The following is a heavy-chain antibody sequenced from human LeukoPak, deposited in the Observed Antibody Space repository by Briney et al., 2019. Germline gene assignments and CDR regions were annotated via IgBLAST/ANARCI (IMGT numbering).Heavy chain of an antibody. CDR3: AKPARTDYADY. Sequence: GGSLRLSCVASGFTLRSYVMNWVRQTPGKGLEWVSSISGSGGSTYYADSVKGRFTISRDNSKNTLYLQMNSLRAEDTAVYYCAKPARTDYADYWGQGTLVTVSS. CDR2: ISGSGGST. J-gene: IGHJ4*02. CDR1: GFTLRSYV. V-gene: IGHV3-23*01. D-gene: IGHD1-14*01.